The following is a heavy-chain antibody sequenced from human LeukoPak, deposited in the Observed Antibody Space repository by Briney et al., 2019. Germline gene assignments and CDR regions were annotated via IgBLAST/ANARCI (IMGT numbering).Heavy chain of an antibody. CDR3: TLGATINPYYYGMDV. Sequence: ASVKVSCKASGGTFSSYAISWVRQAPGQGLEWMGGIIPIFGTANYAQKFQGTVTITADESTSTDYMELSSLRSEDTAVYYCTLGATINPYYYGMDVWGKGTTVTVSS. V-gene: IGHV1-69*13. CDR2: IIPIFGTA. D-gene: IGHD5-12*01. J-gene: IGHJ6*04. CDR1: GGTFSSYA.